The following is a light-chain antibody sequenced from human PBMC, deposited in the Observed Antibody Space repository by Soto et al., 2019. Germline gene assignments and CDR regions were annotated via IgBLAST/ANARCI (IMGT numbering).Light chain of an antibody. CDR1: QSLLHTNGYNY. V-gene: IGKV2-28*01. J-gene: IGKJ2*01. Sequence: DIVMTQSPLSLTVTPGEPASISCISSQSLLHTNGYNYLDWYLQKPGQSSQLLIYLGSNRASRVPDRFRDSGSGTVFTLEISRVEAEDVGVYDCMQALQTPGYTFGQGTKLEIK. CDR3: MQALQTPGYT. CDR2: LGS.